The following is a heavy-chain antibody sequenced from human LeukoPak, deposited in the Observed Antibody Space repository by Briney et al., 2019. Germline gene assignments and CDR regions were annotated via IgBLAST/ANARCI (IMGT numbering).Heavy chain of an antibody. CDR1: GFTFSSYS. CDR3: AKVPHGDYAVDY. Sequence: GGSLRLSCAASGFTFSSYSMNWVRQAPGKGLEWVSSFSSSGTYVYYADSVRGGFTISRDNAKNSLSLQMNSLRADDAAVYYCAKVPHGDYAVDYWGQGTLVTVSS. J-gene: IGHJ4*02. D-gene: IGHD4-17*01. V-gene: IGHV3-21*01. CDR2: FSSSGTYV.